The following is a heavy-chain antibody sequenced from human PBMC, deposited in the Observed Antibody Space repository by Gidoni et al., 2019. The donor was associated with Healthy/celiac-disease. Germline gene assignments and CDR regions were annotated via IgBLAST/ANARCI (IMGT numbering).Heavy chain of an antibody. CDR2: IFSNDEK. V-gene: IGHV2-26*01. Sequence: QVTLKESGPVLVKPTETLTLTCTVSGFSLSNARMGVSWIRQPPGKALEWLAHIFSNDEKSYSTSLKSRLSISKDTSKSQVVLTMTNMDPVDTATYYCARIPRLYYDFWSGYYNYGMDVWGQGTTVTVSS. J-gene: IGHJ6*02. D-gene: IGHD3-3*01. CDR3: ARIPRLYYDFWSGYYNYGMDV. CDR1: GFSLSNARMG.